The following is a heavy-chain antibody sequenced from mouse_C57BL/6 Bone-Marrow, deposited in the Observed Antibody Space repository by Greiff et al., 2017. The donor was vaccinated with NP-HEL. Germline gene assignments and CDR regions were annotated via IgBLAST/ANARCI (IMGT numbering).Heavy chain of an antibody. J-gene: IGHJ3*01. V-gene: IGHV1-81*01. CDR2: IYPRSGNT. Sequence: QVQLKQSGAELARPGASVKLSCKASGYTFTSYGISWVKQRTGQGLEWIGEIYPRSGNTYYNEKFKGKATLTADKSSSTAYMELRSLTSEDSAVYFCARATMITTGFAYWGQGTLVTVSA. CDR3: ARATMITTGFAY. CDR1: GYTFTSYG. D-gene: IGHD2-4*01.